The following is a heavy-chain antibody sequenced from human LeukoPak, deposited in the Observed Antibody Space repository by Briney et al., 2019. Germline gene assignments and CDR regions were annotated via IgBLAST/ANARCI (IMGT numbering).Heavy chain of an antibody. CDR3: ARLKFPEIFHY. J-gene: IGHJ4*02. CDR2: IYYSGST. V-gene: IGHV4-39*01. CDR1: VGSISSSSYF. Sequence: PSETLYLTCTVSVGSISSSSYFWGWIRQPLGKGLEWIGNIYYSGSTYCNPSLKSRITISVDTSKNQFSLKLNSVTAADTAVYYCARLKFPEIFHYWGQGSLVTVSS.